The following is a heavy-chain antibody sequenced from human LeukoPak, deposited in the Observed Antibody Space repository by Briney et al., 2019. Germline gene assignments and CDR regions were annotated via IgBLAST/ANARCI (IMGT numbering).Heavy chain of an antibody. CDR1: GFTFSSYA. J-gene: IGHJ2*01. Sequence: GGSLRLSCAASGFTFSSYAMHWVRQAPGKGLEYVSAISSNGGSTYYANSVKGRFTISRDNSKNTLYLQMGSLRAEDMAVYYCARAFIVVVTAPGYFDLWGRGTLVTVSS. CDR2: ISSNGGST. D-gene: IGHD2-21*02. CDR3: ARAFIVVVTAPGYFDL. V-gene: IGHV3-64*01.